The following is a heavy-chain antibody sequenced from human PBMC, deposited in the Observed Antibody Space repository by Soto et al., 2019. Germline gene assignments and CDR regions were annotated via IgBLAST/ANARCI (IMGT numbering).Heavy chain of an antibody. CDR1: GASISGFY. J-gene: IGHJ5*02. Sequence: SETLSLTCTVSGASISGFYWSWIRKSAGKGLEWIGRIYATGTTDYNPSLKSRVMMSVDTSKKQFSLKLRSVTAADTAVYYCVRDGTKTLRDGFDPWGQGISVTVSS. V-gene: IGHV4-4*07. D-gene: IGHD1-1*01. CDR3: VRDGTKTLRDGFDP. CDR2: IYATGTT.